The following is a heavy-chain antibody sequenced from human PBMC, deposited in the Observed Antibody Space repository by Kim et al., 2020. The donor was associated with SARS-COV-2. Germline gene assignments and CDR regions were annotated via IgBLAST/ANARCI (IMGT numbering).Heavy chain of an antibody. CDR3: ASSTHHYYYYYGMDV. CDR2: ISYDGSNK. Sequence: GGSLRLSCAASGFTFSSYAMHWVRQAPGKGLEWVAVISYDGSNKYYADSVKGRFTISRDNSKNTLYLQMNSLRAEDTAVYYCASSTHHYYYYYGMDVWG. J-gene: IGHJ6*02. D-gene: IGHD2-15*01. V-gene: IGHV3-30*04. CDR1: GFTFSSYA.